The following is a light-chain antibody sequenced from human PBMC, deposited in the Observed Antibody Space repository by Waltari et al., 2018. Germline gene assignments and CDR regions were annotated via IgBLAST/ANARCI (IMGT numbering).Light chain of an antibody. Sequence: EIVMTQSPATLSVSPGERATLSCRASPSVSSNLAWYPQKPGRAPRLLIYGASTRATGIPARFSGSGSGTEFTLTISSLQSEDFAVYYCQQYNNWPPYTFGQGTKLEIK. CDR3: QQYNNWPPYT. CDR1: PSVSSN. V-gene: IGKV3-15*01. J-gene: IGKJ2*01. CDR2: GAS.